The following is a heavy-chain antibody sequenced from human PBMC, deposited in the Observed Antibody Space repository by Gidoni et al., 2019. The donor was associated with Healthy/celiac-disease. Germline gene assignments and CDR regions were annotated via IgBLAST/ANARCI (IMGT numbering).Heavy chain of an antibody. J-gene: IGHJ6*03. D-gene: IGHD2-15*01. CDR1: GFPFSSYA. CDR3: AKGPRWQLLGSYYYYMDV. CDR2: ISGSGGST. V-gene: IGHV3-23*01. Sequence: EVQLLESGGGLVQPGGSLRLSCAASGFPFSSYAMSWVRQAPGKGLEWVSAISGSGGSTYYADSVKGRFTISRDNSKNTLYLQMNSLRAEDTAVYYCAKGPRWQLLGSYYYYMDVWGKGTTVTVSS.